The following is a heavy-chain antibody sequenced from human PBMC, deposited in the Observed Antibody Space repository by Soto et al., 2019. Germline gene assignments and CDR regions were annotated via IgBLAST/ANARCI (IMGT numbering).Heavy chain of an antibody. D-gene: IGHD3-10*01. CDR1: GYTFTSDG. Sequence: QFQLVQSGADVKKPVASVKVACKDSGYTFTSDGISWVRQAPGQGLEWMGWISAYNGNTNYAQKLQRRVTMTTDTSTSTAYMELRSLRSDDTAVYYGARVSGLGWAPFGHWGQVTLVTVAS. V-gene: IGHV1-18*01. CDR3: ARVSGLGWAPFGH. CDR2: ISAYNGNT. J-gene: IGHJ5*02.